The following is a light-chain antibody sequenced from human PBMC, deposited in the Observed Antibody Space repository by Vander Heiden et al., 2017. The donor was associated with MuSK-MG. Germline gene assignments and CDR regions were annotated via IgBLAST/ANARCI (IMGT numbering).Light chain of an antibody. Sequence: SYELPQPPSVSVSPGQTASITCSGDKLGSKYASWYQQKPGQSPVLVIFQDTKRPSGIPERFSGSSSGNTATLTIRGTKPMDEDYYYCQAWDSRTVVFGGGTKLTVL. V-gene: IGLV3-1*01. CDR1: KLGSKY. CDR3: QAWDSRTVV. CDR2: QDT. J-gene: IGLJ2*01.